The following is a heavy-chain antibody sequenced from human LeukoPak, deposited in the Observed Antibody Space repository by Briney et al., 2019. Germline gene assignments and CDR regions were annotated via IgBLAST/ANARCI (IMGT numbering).Heavy chain of an antibody. CDR2: IYTSGGT. D-gene: IGHD3-10*01. CDR1: GGSISSYY. J-gene: IGHJ5*02. Sequence: SETLSLTCTVSGGSISSYYWSWIRQPAGKGLELIGRIYTSGGTDYNPSLKSRVIMSVDTSKNHLSLKLTSVTAADTAMYYCARDSGTTGEVKFDPWGQGTLVAVSS. V-gene: IGHV4-4*07. CDR3: ARDSGTTGEVKFDP.